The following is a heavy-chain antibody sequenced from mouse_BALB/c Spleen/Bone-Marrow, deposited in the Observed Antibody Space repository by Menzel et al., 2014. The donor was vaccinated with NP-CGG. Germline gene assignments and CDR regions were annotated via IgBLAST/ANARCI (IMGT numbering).Heavy chain of an antibody. J-gene: IGHJ3*01. CDR3: ARDGRITTEGFAY. D-gene: IGHD2-4*01. Sequence: VQLQQSGAELVRPGTSVKVSCKASGYAFANYWIEWVKQRPGQGLEWIGVINPGSGGANYNEKFKGKATLTADKSSSTAYMQLHSLTSDDSAVYFCARDGRITTEGFAYWGQGTLVTVSA. V-gene: IGHV1-54*01. CDR2: INPGSGGA. CDR1: GYAFANYW.